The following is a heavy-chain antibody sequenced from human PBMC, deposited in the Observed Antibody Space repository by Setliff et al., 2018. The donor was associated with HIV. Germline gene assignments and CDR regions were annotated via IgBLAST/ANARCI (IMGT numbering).Heavy chain of an antibody. CDR3: ARYSTLTTNFDY. CDR1: GCSIGRGSF. Sequence: PSETLSLTCAVSGCSIGRGSFWGWIRQPPGKGLEWIATIPHNGGTYYNPDPSLTGRVTMSVDTSKNQFSLKLAFVTAADTAVYYCARYSTLTTNFDYWGQGTLVTVSS. J-gene: IGHJ4*02. D-gene: IGHD4-17*01. CDR2: IPHNGGT. V-gene: IGHV4-38-2*01.